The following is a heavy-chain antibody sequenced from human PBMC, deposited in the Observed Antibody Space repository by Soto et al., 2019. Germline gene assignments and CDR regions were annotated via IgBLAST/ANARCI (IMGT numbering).Heavy chain of an antibody. CDR3: AKDTKGKTAMVPLKY. CDR1: GFTFSSYA. CDR2: ISGSGGST. V-gene: IGHV3-23*01. Sequence: GGALRVSWATSGFTFSSYAMSWGLQAPGKGLEWVSAISGSGGSTYYADSVKGRFTISRDNSKNTLYLQMNSLRAEDTAVYYCAKDTKGKTAMVPLKYWGQGTLVTVSS. J-gene: IGHJ4*02. D-gene: IGHD5-18*01.